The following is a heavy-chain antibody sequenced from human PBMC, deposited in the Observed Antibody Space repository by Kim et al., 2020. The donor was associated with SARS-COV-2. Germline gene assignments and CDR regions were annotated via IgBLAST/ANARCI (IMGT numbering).Heavy chain of an antibody. V-gene: IGHV4-61*01. CDR2: IYYSGST. CDR1: GGSVSSGTYY. J-gene: IGHJ4*02. Sequence: SETLSLTCTVSGGSVSSGTYYWSWIRQPPGKGLEWIGYIYYSGSTNYSPSLKSRVTISVDTSKNQFSLKLSSVTAADTAVYYCARVVVAGNYHFDYWGQG. CDR3: ARVVVAGNYHFDY. D-gene: IGHD6-19*01.